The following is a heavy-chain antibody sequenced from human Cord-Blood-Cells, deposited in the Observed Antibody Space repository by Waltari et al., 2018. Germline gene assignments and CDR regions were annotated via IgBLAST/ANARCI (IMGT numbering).Heavy chain of an antibody. CDR1: GFTFSNAW. J-gene: IGHJ4*02. CDR2: IESKTDGGTT. V-gene: IGHV3-15*04. CDR3: TTDLDTMVRGVDY. D-gene: IGHD3-10*01. Sequence: ELQLVESGGGLVKPGGSLRLSCAASGFTFSNAWMSWVRQAPGKGLEWVGHIESKTDGGTTDYAAPVKSRFTISRDDSKNTLYLQMNSLKTEDTAVYYCTTDLDTMVRGVDYWGQGTLVTVSS.